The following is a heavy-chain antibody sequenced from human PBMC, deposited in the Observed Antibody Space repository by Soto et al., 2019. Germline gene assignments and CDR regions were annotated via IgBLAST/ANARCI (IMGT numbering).Heavy chain of an antibody. CDR1: GFTFSSYS. V-gene: IGHV3-48*01. CDR3: ASEGFYKMIFGVVNMDV. CDR2: ISSSSSTI. J-gene: IGHJ6*04. Sequence: GGSLRLSCAASGFTFSSYSMNWVRQAPGKGLEWVSYISSSSSTIYYADSVKGRFTISRDNAKNSLYLQMNSLRAEDTAVYYCASEGFYKMIFGVVNMDVWGKGTTVTVSS. D-gene: IGHD3-3*01.